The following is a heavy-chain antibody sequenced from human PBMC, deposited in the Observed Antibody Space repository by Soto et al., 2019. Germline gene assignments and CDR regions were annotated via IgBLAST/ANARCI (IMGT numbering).Heavy chain of an antibody. CDR2: IYSGGI. D-gene: IGHD1-1*01. V-gene: IGHV4-4*07. J-gene: IGHJ5*02. CDR1: GGSISSDF. CDR3: AKWSRQLGGWGLDP. Sequence: KASETLSLTCTISGGSISSDFWTWIRQPAGKGLEFIGRIYSGGINYNPSLQSRATMSVDTSKNEFSVRLSSVSAADTAVYYCAKWSRQLGGWGLDPWGQGTLVTVYS.